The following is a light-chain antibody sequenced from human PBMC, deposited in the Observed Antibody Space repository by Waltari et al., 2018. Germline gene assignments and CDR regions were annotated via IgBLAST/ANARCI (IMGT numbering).Light chain of an antibody. J-gene: IGKJ1*01. V-gene: IGKV1-12*01. Sequence: QMTQSPSSLSASVGDRVTIACRASQSISTYLNWYRHKPGKAPELLIYAASSLQSGVPSRFSGSGSGTDFTLTISSLQPEDFATYYCQQANSFPQTFGQGTKVEIK. CDR1: QSISTY. CDR2: AAS. CDR3: QQANSFPQT.